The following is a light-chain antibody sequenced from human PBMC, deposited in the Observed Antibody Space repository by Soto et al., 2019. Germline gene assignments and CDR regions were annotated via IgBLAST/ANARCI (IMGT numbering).Light chain of an antibody. Sequence: EIVLTPSPGTLSLSPGERATLSCRASQSVISGYLAWYQQKPGQAPRLLIYGTSSRATGIPDRSSGSGSGTDFTLNIRRLETEDFAVYYCQQYGSPITFGQGTRLE. CDR2: GTS. CDR1: QSVISGY. CDR3: QQYGSPIT. J-gene: IGKJ5*01. V-gene: IGKV3-20*01.